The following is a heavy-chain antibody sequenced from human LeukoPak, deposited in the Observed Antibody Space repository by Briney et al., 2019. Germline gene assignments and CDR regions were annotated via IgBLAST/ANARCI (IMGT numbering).Heavy chain of an antibody. V-gene: IGHV4-59*01. Sequence: SETLSLTCTVSGGSISIYYWSWMRQPPGKGLEWIGYIYYSGSTNYNPSLKSRVTISVDTSKNQFSLKLSSVTAADTAVYYCARSTWLLDKWGQGTLVTVSS. CDR1: GGSISIYY. J-gene: IGHJ4*02. D-gene: IGHD5-12*01. CDR3: ARSTWLLDK. CDR2: IYYSGST.